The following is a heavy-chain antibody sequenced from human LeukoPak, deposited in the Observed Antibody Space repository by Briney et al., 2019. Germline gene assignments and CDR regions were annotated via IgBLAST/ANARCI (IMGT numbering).Heavy chain of an antibody. V-gene: IGHV3-21*05. D-gene: IGHD6-13*01. J-gene: IGHJ4*02. Sequence: GGSLRLSCAASGFTFSSYSVNWVRQAPGKGLEWVSFISSSSSYIYYADSVKGRLIISRDNAKNSLFLQMNSLRAEDTAVYYGARASSSWYYFDYWSQGTLVTVSS. CDR1: GFTFSSYS. CDR2: ISSSSSYI. CDR3: ARASSSWYYFDY.